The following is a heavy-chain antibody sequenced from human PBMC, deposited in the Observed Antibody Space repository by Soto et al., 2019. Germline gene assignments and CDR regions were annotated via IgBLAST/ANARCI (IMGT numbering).Heavy chain of an antibody. J-gene: IGHJ6*02. CDR3: ARREFYYYYGMDV. CDR2: MNPNIGKT. D-gene: IGHD3-10*01. CDR1: GYTFTSYD. V-gene: IGHV1-18*01. Sequence: ASVKVSCKASGYTFTSYDINWVRQATGQGLEWMGWMNPNIGKTNYAQMLQGRVTMTTDTSTSTAYLELRSLRSDDTAVYYCARREFYYYYGMDVWGQGTTVTVSS.